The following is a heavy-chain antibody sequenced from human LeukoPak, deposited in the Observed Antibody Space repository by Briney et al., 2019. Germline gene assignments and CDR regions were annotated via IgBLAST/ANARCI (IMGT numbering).Heavy chain of an antibody. V-gene: IGHV1-69*13. CDR2: IIPIFGTA. CDR1: GYTFTSYA. Sequence: SVKVSCKASGYTFTSYAISWVRQAPGQGLEWMGGIIPIFGTANYAQKFQGRVTITADESTSTAYMELSSLRSEDTAVYYCARLKAGIVGAMGFDYWGQGILVTVSS. CDR3: ARLKAGIVGAMGFDY. D-gene: IGHD1-26*01. J-gene: IGHJ4*02.